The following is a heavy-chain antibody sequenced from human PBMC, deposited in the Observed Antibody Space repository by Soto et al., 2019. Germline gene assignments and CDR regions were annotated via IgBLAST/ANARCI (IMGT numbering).Heavy chain of an antibody. CDR2: ISYDGSNK. J-gene: IGHJ6*02. Sequence: GEPLKISCAASGFTFSSYGMHWVRQAPGKGLEWVAVISYDGSNKYYADSVKGRFTISRDNSKNTLYLQTNSLRAEDTAVYYCAKDLKDGSSTNYYYGMDVWGQGTTVTVSS. CDR3: AKDLKDGSSTNYYYGMDV. D-gene: IGHD6-6*01. CDR1: GFTFSSYG. V-gene: IGHV3-30*18.